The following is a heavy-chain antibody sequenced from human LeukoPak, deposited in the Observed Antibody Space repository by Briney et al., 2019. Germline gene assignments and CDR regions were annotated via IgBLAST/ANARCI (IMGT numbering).Heavy chain of an antibody. CDR2: IYYSGNT. D-gene: IGHD3-3*01. CDR3: ARGENKYYDFWSAYYYYGMDV. Sequence: PSETLSLTCTVSGVSISSSSFYWGWIRQPPRKGLEWIGNIYYSGNTYYNPSLKSRVTISVDTSKNQFSLKLSSVTAADTAVYYCARGENKYYDFWSAYYYYGMDVWGQGTTVTVSS. J-gene: IGHJ6*02. CDR1: GVSISSSSFY. V-gene: IGHV4-39*01.